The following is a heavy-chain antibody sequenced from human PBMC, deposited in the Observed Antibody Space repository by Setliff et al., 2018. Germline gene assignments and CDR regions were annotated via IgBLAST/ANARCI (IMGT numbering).Heavy chain of an antibody. D-gene: IGHD2-15*01. CDR1: GGSFSTYY. CDR2: IYYSGST. V-gene: IGHV4-59*01. J-gene: IGHJ6*02. Sequence: SETLSLTCAVYGGSFSTYYWSWIRQPPGKGLEWIGSIYYSGSTNYNPSLKSRVTISVDTSKNQFSLKLSSVTAADTAVYYCARSGLKVCSGGSCYFEDRDYYYYGMDVWGQGTTVTVSS. CDR3: ARSGLKVCSGGSCYFEDRDYYYYGMDV.